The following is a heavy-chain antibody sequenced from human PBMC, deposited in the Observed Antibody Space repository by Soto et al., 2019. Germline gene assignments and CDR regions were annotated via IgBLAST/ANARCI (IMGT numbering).Heavy chain of an antibody. V-gene: IGHV4-31*03. CDR3: ASYGMGGGNWFDP. CDR1: GGSISSGGYY. CDR2: IYYSGRT. D-gene: IGHD3-16*01. J-gene: IGHJ5*02. Sequence: QVQLQESGPGLVKPSQTLSLTCTVSGGSISSGGYYWIWIRQHPGKGLEWIGYIYYSGRTYYNPSLKRRVTISVDTSKNQFSLKLSSVTAADTAVYYWASYGMGGGNWFDPWGQGTLVTVSS.